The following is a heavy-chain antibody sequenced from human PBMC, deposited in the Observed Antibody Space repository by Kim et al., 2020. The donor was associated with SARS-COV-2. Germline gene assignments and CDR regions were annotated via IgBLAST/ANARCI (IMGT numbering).Heavy chain of an antibody. D-gene: IGHD3-3*01. J-gene: IGHJ4*02. Sequence: GGSLRLSCAASGFTFSTYEMNWVRQAPGKGLEWVSYIGSRGSTIYYADSVKGRFTISRDNAKNSLYLQMNGLRAEDTAVYYCARAPLRFYYFDYWGQGTLVTVSS. CDR3: ARAPLRFYYFDY. CDR2: IGSRGSTI. CDR1: GFTFSTYE. V-gene: IGHV3-48*03.